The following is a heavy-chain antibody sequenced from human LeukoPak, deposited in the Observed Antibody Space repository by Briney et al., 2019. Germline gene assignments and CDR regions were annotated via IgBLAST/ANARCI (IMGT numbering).Heavy chain of an antibody. CDR3: ARDNSSSSGFSDY. J-gene: IGHJ4*02. Sequence: GGSLRLSCAASGFTFSSYGVHWVRQAPGKGLEWVAVIWYDGSNKYYADSVKGRFTISRDNSKNTLYLQMNSLRAEDTAVYYCARDNSSSSGFSDYWGQGTLVTVSS. V-gene: IGHV3-33*01. CDR1: GFTFSSYG. D-gene: IGHD6-6*01. CDR2: IWYDGSNK.